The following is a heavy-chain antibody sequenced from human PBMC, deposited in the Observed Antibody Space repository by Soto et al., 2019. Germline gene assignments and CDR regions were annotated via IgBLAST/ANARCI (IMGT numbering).Heavy chain of an antibody. Sequence: SGGSLRLSCAASGFTFSSYGMHWVRQAPGKGLEWVAVISYDGSNKYYADSVKGRFTISRDNSKNTLYLQMNSLRAEDTAVYYCAKGDIVVYWGQGTLVTVSS. V-gene: IGHV3-30*18. CDR2: ISYDGSNK. J-gene: IGHJ4*02. CDR1: GFTFSSYG. D-gene: IGHD2-2*01. CDR3: AKGDIVVY.